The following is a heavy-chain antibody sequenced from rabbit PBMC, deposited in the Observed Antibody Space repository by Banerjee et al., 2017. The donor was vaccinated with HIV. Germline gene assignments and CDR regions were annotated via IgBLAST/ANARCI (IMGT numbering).Heavy chain of an antibody. J-gene: IGHJ4*01. D-gene: IGHD4-1*01. CDR2: IYTGSGGST. CDR1: GFDLSSGYY. V-gene: IGHV1S45*01. Sequence: QEQLEESGGDLVKPEGSLTLTCTASGFDLSSGYYMCWVRQAPGKGLEWIGCIYTGSGGSTYYASWAKGRFTISKTSSTTVTLQMTSLTAADTATYFCARDLAGVIGWNFNFWGPGTLVTVS. CDR3: ARDLAGVIGWNFNF.